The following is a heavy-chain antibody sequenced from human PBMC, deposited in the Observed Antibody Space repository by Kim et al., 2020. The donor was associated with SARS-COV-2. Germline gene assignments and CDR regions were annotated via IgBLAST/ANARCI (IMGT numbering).Heavy chain of an antibody. D-gene: IGHD6-13*01. J-gene: IGHJ6*02. Sequence: GGSLRLSCAASGFTFSSYAMHWVRQAPGKGLEYVSAISSNGGSTYYANSVKGRFTISRDNSKTTLYLQMGSLRAEDTAVYYCARDWGDPIGIAADGTYHDSYYCYGMDVWGQGTTVTVSS. CDR3: ARDWGDPIGIAADGTYHDSYYCYGMDV. CDR1: GFTFSSYA. V-gene: IGHV3-64*01. CDR2: ISSNGGST.